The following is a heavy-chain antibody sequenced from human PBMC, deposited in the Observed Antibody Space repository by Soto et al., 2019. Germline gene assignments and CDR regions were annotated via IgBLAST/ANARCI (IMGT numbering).Heavy chain of an antibody. CDR2: IYSGGST. Sequence: GGSLRLSCAASGFTVSSNYMSWVRQAPGKGLEWVSVIYSGGSTYYADSVKGRFTISRDNSKNTLYLQMNSLRAEDTAVYYCARDTRRGFFYYYGMDVWGQGPTVTVS. CDR3: ARDTRRGFFYYYGMDV. D-gene: IGHD1-1*01. J-gene: IGHJ6*02. V-gene: IGHV3-53*01. CDR1: GFTVSSNY.